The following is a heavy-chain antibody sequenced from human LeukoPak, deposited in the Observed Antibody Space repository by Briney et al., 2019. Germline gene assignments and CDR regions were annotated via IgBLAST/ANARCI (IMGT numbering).Heavy chain of an antibody. CDR1: GFTFSSYS. Sequence: GGSLRLSRAASGFTFSSYSMNWVRQAPGKGLEWVSSISSSSSYIYYADSVKGRFTISRDNAKNSLYLQMNSLRAEDTAVYYCARDWASVAAKNNWFDPWGQGTLVTVSS. CDR2: ISSSSSYI. J-gene: IGHJ5*02. D-gene: IGHD2-15*01. V-gene: IGHV3-21*01. CDR3: ARDWASVAAKNNWFDP.